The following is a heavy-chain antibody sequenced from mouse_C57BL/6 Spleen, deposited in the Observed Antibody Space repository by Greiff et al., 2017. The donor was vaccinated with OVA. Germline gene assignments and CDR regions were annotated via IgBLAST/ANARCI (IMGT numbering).Heavy chain of an antibody. D-gene: IGHD2-10*02. J-gene: IGHJ3*01. CDR3: ARDLYGGFAY. V-gene: IGHV7-1*01. CDR2: SRNKANDYTT. Sequence: EVKLMESGGGLVQSGRSLRLSCATSGFTFSDFYLPFFLPSPFHFLSWIAASRNKANDYTTEYSASVKGRFIVSRDTSQSILYRQMNALRAEDTAIYYCARDLYGGFAYWGQGTLVTVSA. CDR1: GFTFSDFY.